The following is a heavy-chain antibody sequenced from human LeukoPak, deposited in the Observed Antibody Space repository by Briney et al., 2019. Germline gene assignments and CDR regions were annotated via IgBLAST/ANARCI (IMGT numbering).Heavy chain of an antibody. V-gene: IGHV3-23*01. J-gene: IGHJ4*02. CDR2: ISSSVSLT. Sequence: GGSLRLSCAASGFTFRSYAMTWVRQAPGKGLERVSAISSSVSLTYYADAVKGRFTVSRDNSKNTLYLQMNSLRAEGTAVYYCAKAVGFDWYWHYWGQGTLVTVSS. CDR1: GFTFRSYA. CDR3: AKAVGFDWYWHY. D-gene: IGHD3-9*01.